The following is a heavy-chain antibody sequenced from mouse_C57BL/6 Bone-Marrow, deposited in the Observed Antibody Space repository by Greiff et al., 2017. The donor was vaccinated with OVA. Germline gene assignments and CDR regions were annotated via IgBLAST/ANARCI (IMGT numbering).Heavy chain of an antibody. J-gene: IGHJ1*03. Sequence: VQLKQSGPELVKPGASVKIPCKASGYTFTDYNMDWVKQSHGKSLEWIGDINPNNGGTIYNQKFKGKATLTVDKSSSTAYMELRSLTSEDTAVYYCARRFTTVVYWYFDVWGTGTTVTVSS. CDR3: ARRFTTVVYWYFDV. CDR2: INPNNGGT. V-gene: IGHV1-18*01. CDR1: GYTFTDYN. D-gene: IGHD1-1*01.